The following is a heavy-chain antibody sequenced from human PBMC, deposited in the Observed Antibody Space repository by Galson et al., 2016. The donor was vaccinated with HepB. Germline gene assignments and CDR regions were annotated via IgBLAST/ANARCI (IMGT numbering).Heavy chain of an antibody. CDR3: AGVRGYCGDDSGHYGMDV. V-gene: IGHV1-69*13. D-gene: IGHD2-2*03. Sequence: SVKVSCKASGDTFSSCVISWVRQTPGQGLEWMGGITPMFGTPQYAQKFQGRVTITADESTSTAYLQLTGLRSDDTAVYSCAGVRGYCGDDSGHYGMDVWGQGTTVTVSS. CDR1: GDTFSSCV. CDR2: ITPMFGTP. J-gene: IGHJ6*02.